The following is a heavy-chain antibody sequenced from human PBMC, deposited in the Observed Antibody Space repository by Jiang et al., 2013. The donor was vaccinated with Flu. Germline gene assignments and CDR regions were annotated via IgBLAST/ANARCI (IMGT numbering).Heavy chain of an antibody. CDR2: IYPGDSDT. CDR3: AKGSMITFGGVIANYFDY. Sequence: PGESLKISCKGSGYSFTSYWIGWVRQMPGKGLEWMGIIYPGDSDTRYSPSFQGQVTISADKSISTAYLQWSSLKASDTAMYYCAKGSMITFGGVIANYFDYWGQGTLVTVSS. V-gene: IGHV5-51*01. D-gene: IGHD3-16*02. J-gene: IGHJ4*02. CDR1: GYSFTSYW.